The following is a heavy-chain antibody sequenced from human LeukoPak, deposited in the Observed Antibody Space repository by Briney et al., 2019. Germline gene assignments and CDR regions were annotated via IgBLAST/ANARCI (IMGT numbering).Heavy chain of an antibody. CDR1: GYTFSSYY. J-gene: IGHJ4*02. CDR3: ARAEDTAIVFDY. Sequence: ASVKVSCKASGYTFSSYYMHWVRQAPEQGLEWMGVINPSGGSTSYAQRFQGRVTMTRDTSTSTFYMELSSLRSEDTAVYYCARAEDTAIVFDYWGQGTLVTVSS. D-gene: IGHD5-18*01. V-gene: IGHV1-46*01. CDR2: INPSGGST.